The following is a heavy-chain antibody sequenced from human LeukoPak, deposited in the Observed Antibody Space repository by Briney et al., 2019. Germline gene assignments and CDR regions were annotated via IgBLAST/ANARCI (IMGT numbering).Heavy chain of an antibody. Sequence: SETLSLTCTVSGGSISSYYWNWIRQPPGKGLEWIGYIYYSGSTNYNPSLKSRVTISVDTSKNQFSLTLSSVTAADTAVYYCVRGSGWYSDYWGQGTLVSVSS. CDR2: IYYSGST. J-gene: IGHJ4*02. V-gene: IGHV4-59*01. CDR3: VRGSGWYSDY. CDR1: GGSISSYY. D-gene: IGHD6-19*01.